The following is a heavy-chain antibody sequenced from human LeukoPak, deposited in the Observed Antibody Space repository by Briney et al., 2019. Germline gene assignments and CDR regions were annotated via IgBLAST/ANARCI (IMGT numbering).Heavy chain of an antibody. D-gene: IGHD5-18*01. V-gene: IGHV3-53*01. CDR2: IYSGGTT. CDR1: GFTFDDYG. J-gene: IGHJ5*02. Sequence: QPGGSLRLSCAASGFTFDDYGMSWVRQAPGKGLEWVSVIYSGGTTYYADSVKGRFTISRDNSKNTLYLQMNSLRAEDTAVYYCARGRGYSQSNWVDPWGQGTMVTVSA. CDR3: ARGRGYSQSNWVDP.